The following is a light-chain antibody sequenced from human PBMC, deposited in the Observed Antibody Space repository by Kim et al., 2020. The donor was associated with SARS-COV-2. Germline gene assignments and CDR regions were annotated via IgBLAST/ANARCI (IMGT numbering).Light chain of an antibody. CDR3: QHRSNWPRT. CDR1: QSVTSY. J-gene: IGKJ1*01. CDR2: DSS. V-gene: IGKV3-11*01. Sequence: LYTGERATLSCRASQSVTSYLAWYQQKSGQAPRLLIYDSSNRATGIPARFSGSGSGTDFTLTISSLEPEDFAVYYCQHRSNWPRTFGQGTKVDIK.